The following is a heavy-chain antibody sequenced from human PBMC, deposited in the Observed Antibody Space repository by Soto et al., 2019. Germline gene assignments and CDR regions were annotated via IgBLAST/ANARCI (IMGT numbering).Heavy chain of an antibody. J-gene: IGHJ4*02. Sequence: GWSLRLSCASSVFTFVDSAMHWVRQLPGKGLEWVSGISWNSGSAAYMDSVKGRFLISRANAKKSLFLQMRSLRPEDSELYYCVKGLNYNFDNIGFHGWGQGTLVTVSS. D-gene: IGHD3-22*01. CDR1: VFTFVDSA. V-gene: IGHV3-9*01. CDR3: VKGLNYNFDNIGFHG. CDR2: ISWNSGSA.